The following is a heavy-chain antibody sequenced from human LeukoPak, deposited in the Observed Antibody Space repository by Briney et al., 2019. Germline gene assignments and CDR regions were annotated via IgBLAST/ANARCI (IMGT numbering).Heavy chain of an antibody. V-gene: IGHV3-23*01. Sequence: GGSLRLSCAASGFTVSSNYMSWVRQAPGKGLEWVSAISGSGGSTYYADSVKGRFTISRDNSKNTLYLQMNSLRAEDTAVYYCAPFLSYYLDCWGQGTLVTVSS. J-gene: IGHJ4*02. CDR1: GFTVSSNY. CDR3: APFLSYYLDC. D-gene: IGHD2-2*01. CDR2: ISGSGGST.